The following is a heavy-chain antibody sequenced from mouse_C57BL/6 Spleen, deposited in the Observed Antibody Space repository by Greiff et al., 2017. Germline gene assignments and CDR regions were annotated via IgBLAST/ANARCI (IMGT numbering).Heavy chain of an antibody. Sequence: EVKLMESGGGLVKPGGSLKLSCAASGFTFSSYAMSWVRQTPEKRLEWVATISDGGSYTYYPDNVKGRFTISRDNAKNNLYLQMSHLKSEDTAMYYCAREEGPYYYGSSYFDYWGQGTTLTVSS. CDR1: GFTFSSYA. CDR2: ISDGGSYT. V-gene: IGHV5-4*01. J-gene: IGHJ2*01. D-gene: IGHD1-1*01. CDR3: AREEGPYYYGSSYFDY.